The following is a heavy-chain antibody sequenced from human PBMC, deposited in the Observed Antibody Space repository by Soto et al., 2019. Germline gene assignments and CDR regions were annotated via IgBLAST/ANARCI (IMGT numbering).Heavy chain of an antibody. Sequence: GVSLRLSCEATGFTFHSSCMHWVRQAPGKGLEWVAVIWYDGSNKYYADSVKGRFTISRDNSKNTLYLQMNSLRAEDTAVYYCARDTGRECDYWGQGTLVTVSS. CDR3: ARDTGRECDY. D-gene: IGHD3-10*01. J-gene: IGHJ4*02. V-gene: IGHV3-33*01. CDR2: IWYDGSNK. CDR1: GFTFHSSC.